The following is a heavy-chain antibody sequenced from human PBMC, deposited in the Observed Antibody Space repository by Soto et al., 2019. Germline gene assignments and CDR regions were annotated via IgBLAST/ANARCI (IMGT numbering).Heavy chain of an antibody. CDR1: GGSFSGYY. D-gene: IGHD3-22*01. V-gene: IGHV4-34*01. J-gene: IGHJ5*02. CDR3: ARQASGYYYGWFDP. Sequence: PSETLSLTCAVYGGSFSGYYWTWIRQPPGTGLEWIGEINHSGSTNYNPSLKSRVTISVDTSKNQFSLKLTSVTAADTAVYYCARQASGYYYGWFDPWGQGTLVTVS. CDR2: INHSGST.